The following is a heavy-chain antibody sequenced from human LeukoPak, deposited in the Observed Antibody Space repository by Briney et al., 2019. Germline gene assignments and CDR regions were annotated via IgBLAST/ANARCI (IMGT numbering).Heavy chain of an antibody. Sequence: ASVRVSCKASGYTFTRFVISWVRQAPGQGLEWMGWISGYKGNTNYAQKLQGRVTMTTDTSTSTAYMELRSLRSDDTAVYYCARSYGSGSYYDYWGRGTLVTVSS. CDR3: ARSYGSGSYYDY. V-gene: IGHV1-18*01. CDR1: GYTFTRFV. J-gene: IGHJ4*02. D-gene: IGHD3-10*01. CDR2: ISGYKGNT.